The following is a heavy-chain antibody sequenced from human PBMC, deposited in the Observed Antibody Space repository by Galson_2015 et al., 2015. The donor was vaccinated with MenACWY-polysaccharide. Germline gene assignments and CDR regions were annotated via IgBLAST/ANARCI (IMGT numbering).Heavy chain of an antibody. CDR1: GFTFNRFS. V-gene: IGHV3-23*01. J-gene: IGHJ4*02. Sequence: SLRLSCAASGFTFNRFSMSWVRQAPMKGLEWVSGIGATGGDTHYADPVKGRFSISRDNSKNTLFLQMNSLRAEDTAIYYCARDRITVDSRWGFDYWGQGILVTVSA. CDR2: IGATGGDT. CDR3: ARDRITVDSRWGFDY. D-gene: IGHD1-14*01.